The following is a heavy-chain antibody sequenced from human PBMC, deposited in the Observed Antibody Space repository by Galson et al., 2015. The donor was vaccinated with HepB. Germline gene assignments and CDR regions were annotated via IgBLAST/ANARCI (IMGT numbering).Heavy chain of an antibody. V-gene: IGHV1-2*02. J-gene: IGHJ5*02. CDR2: INPNSGGT. Sequence: SVKVSCKASGYTFTGNYMHWVRQAPGQGLEWMGWINPNSGGTNYAQKFQGRVNMTRDTSISTAYMELSRLRSDDKAVYYCARESILWFGELLSANWFDPWGQGTLVTVSS. CDR3: ARESILWFGELLSANWFDP. D-gene: IGHD3-10*01. CDR1: GYTFTGNY.